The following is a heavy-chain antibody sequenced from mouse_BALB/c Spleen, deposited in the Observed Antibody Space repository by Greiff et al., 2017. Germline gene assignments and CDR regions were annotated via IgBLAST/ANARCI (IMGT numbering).Heavy chain of an antibody. Sequence: EVKLMESGGGLVKPGGSLKLSCAASGFTFSDYYLYWVRQTPEKRLEWVATISDGGSYTYYPDSVKGRFTLYRDNAKNNLYLQMSSLKSEDTAMYYCARVGLYGNYEFAYWGQGTLVTVSA. J-gene: IGHJ3*01. D-gene: IGHD2-10*02. CDR1: GFTFSDYY. V-gene: IGHV5-4*02. CDR3: ARVGLYGNYEFAY. CDR2: ISDGGSYT.